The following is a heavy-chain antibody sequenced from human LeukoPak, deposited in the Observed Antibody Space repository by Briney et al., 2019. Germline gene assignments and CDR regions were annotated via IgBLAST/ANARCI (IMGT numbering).Heavy chain of an antibody. V-gene: IGHV3-23*01. D-gene: IGHD3-10*01. J-gene: IGHJ5*01. Sequence: GGSLRLSCVASGFTFSSYAMNWVRQAPGKGLEWVSAISGGGGSTYYAGSVKGRFTISRDNSKNTLDLQMNSLRAEDTAVYYCAKGGRNNWFDSWGQGTLVTASS. CDR2: ISGGGGST. CDR3: AKGGRNNWFDS. CDR1: GFTFSSYA.